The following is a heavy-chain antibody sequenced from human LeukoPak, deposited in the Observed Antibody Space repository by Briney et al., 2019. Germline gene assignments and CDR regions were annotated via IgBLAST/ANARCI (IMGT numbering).Heavy chain of an antibody. V-gene: IGHV3-48*01. CDR2: ISSSSSTI. Sequence: GGSLRLSCAASGFTFSSYSMNWVRQAPGKGLEWVSYISSSSSTIYYADSVKGRFTISRDNAKNSLYLQMDSLSAEDTAVYYCARVQVGGTGRGPLDWGQGTLVTVSS. CDR1: GFTFSSYS. D-gene: IGHD6-19*01. J-gene: IGHJ4*02. CDR3: ARVQVGGTGRGPLD.